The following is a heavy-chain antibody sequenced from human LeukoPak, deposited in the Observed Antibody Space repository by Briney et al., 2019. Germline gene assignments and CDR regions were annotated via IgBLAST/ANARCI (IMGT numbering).Heavy chain of an antibody. Sequence: GGSLTLSCAVSGFSFGSDRMSWVRQAPGKGLEWVANISPDGGEKFYVDSVKGRFTTARDNGTNSLYLQLNSLRADDTAVYECARYYDPPVGDAFDLWGQGTMVTVSS. CDR1: GFSFGSDR. CDR3: ARYYDPPVGDAFDL. D-gene: IGHD3-16*01. J-gene: IGHJ3*01. V-gene: IGHV3-7*01. CDR2: ISPDGGEK.